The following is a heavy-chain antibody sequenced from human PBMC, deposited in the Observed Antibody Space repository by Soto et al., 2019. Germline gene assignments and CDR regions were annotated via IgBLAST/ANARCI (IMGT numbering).Heavy chain of an antibody. V-gene: IGHV1-8*01. CDR3: AGSPAWGDRHTDIAY. D-gene: IGHD5-18*01. J-gene: IGHJ4*02. Sequence: ASVKVSCKASGYTFSDYDINWVRQASGQGLEWMGWMNPRSGNTGYAQKFQGRVTMTRSTSITTAYMELSSLTYEDTAVYYCAGSPAWGDRHTDIAYWGGGTWVTVPS. CDR2: MNPRSGNT. CDR1: GYTFSDYD.